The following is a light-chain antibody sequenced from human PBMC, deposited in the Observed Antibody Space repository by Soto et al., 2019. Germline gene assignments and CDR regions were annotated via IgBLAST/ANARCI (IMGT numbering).Light chain of an antibody. CDR1: QGISKS. J-gene: IGKJ4*01. CDR2: DAS. CDR3: QQYDDLPFT. Sequence: DSQMTQSPSSLSASVGDRVTITCQADQGISKSLSWYQQKPGMAPKLLIYDASNLETGVPSRFSGSGSGIDFTLTISSLQPEDFGRYYCQQYDDLPFTFGGGTKVDIK. V-gene: IGKV1-33*01.